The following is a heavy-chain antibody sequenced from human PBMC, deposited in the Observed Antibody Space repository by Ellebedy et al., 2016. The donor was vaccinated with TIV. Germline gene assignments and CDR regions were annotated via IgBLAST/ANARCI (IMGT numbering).Heavy chain of an antibody. Sequence: SETLSLTXTVSGYSISSGYYWGWIRQPPGKGLEWIGSIYHSGSTNYNPSLKSRVTMSVDTSKNQFSLRLSSVTAADTAVYYCARWEVYSSSDYWGQGTLVTVSS. CDR3: ARWEVYSSSDY. V-gene: IGHV4-38-2*02. CDR2: IYHSGST. CDR1: GYSISSGYY. J-gene: IGHJ4*02. D-gene: IGHD6-6*01.